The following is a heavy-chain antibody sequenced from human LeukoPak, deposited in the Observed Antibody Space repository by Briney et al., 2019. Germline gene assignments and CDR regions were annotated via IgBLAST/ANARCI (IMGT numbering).Heavy chain of an antibody. CDR3: ARIMRDVGVRDY. CDR1: GFTFSNYW. Sequence: PGGSLRLSCAASGFTFSNYWMNWVRQAPGKGLEWVANINQDGSQKEYADSVKGRFTISRDNAKNLLYLQMNSLRAEDTAVYYCARIMRDVGVRDYWGQGTLVTVSS. J-gene: IGHJ4*02. D-gene: IGHD5-24*01. CDR2: INQDGSQK. V-gene: IGHV3-7*01.